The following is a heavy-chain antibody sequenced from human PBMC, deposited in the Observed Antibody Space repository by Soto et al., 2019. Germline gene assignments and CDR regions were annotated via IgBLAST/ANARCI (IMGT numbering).Heavy chain of an antibody. CDR3: AEDGIGFDVPVSAFLLTSSSDL. Sequence: MPGKGLEWMGIIYPGDSDTRYSPSFQGQVTISADKSISTAYLQWSSLKASDTAMYYCAEDGIGFDVPVSAFLLTSSSDL. D-gene: IGHD2-2*01. J-gene: IGHJ2*01. CDR2: IYPGDSDT. V-gene: IGHV5-51*01.